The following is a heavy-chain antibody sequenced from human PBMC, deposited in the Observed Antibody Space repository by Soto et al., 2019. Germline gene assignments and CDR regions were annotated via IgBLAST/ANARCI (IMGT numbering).Heavy chain of an antibody. CDR2: IKQDGSEK. Sequence: GGSLRLSCAASGFTFSSYWMSWVRQAPGKGLEWVANIKQDGSEKYYVDSVKGRFTISRDNAKNSLYLQMNSLRAEDTAVYYCAREKGYYDFWSGPDIGNNNWFDPWGQGTLVTVSS. CDR1: GFTFSSYW. D-gene: IGHD3-3*01. V-gene: IGHV3-7*01. J-gene: IGHJ5*02. CDR3: AREKGYYDFWSGPDIGNNNWFDP.